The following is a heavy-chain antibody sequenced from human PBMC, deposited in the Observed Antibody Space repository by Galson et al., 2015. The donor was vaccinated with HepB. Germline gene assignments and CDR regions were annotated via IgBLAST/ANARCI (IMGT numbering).Heavy chain of an antibody. V-gene: IGHV3-73*01. CDR1: GFTFSGSA. J-gene: IGHJ6*03. CDR3: TRFLDIVVVPAAMCSGVSTCRYYYMDV. Sequence: SLRLSCAASGFTFSGSAMHWVRQASGKGLEWVGRIRSKANSFATAYAASVKGRFTISRDDSKNTAYLQMNSLKTEDTAVYYCTRFLDIVVVPAAMCSGVSTCRYYYMDVWGKGTTVTVSS. CDR2: IRSKANSFAT. D-gene: IGHD2-2*03.